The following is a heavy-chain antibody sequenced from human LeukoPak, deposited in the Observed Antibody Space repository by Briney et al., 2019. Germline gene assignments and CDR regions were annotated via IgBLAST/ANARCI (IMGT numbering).Heavy chain of an antibody. CDR1: GYTFTGYY. CDR2: INPNSGGT. Sequence: ASVKVSCKASGYTFTGYYMHWVRQAPGQGLEWMGWINPNSGGTNYAQRFQGRVTINRDTSISTAYMELSRLRSDDTAVYYCATLSGNSWEYYFDYWGQGTLVTVSS. CDR3: ATLSGNSWEYYFDY. J-gene: IGHJ4*02. D-gene: IGHD1-26*01. V-gene: IGHV1-2*02.